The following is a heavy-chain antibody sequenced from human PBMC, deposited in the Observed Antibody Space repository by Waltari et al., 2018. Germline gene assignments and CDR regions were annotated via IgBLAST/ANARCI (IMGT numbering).Heavy chain of an antibody. V-gene: IGHV3-53*01. CDR2: SYSGAEA. D-gene: IGHD1-26*01. Sequence: EVQLVESGGGLIQPGGSLRLSCAASGLIVTSHTMTWVRQAPGKGWELVSRSYSGAEAYYTDSGMGRFIIARDISRNILYLQMNSLRVEDTAVYFCARRSGSFLDHWGQGTLVTVSS. J-gene: IGHJ4*02. CDR3: ARRSGSFLDH. CDR1: GLIVTSHT.